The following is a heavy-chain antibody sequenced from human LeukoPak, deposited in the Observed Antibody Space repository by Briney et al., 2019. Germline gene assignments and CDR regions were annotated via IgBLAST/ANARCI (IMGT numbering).Heavy chain of an antibody. CDR2: IKQDGSEK. V-gene: IGHV3-7*01. D-gene: IGHD6-13*01. Sequence: QSGGSLRLSCAASGFTFSSYWMSWVRQAPGKGLEWVANIKQDGSEKYYVDSVKGRFTISRDNAKNSLYLQMNSLRAEDTAVYYCAREGSVGYSSSWTKYYFDYWGQGTLVTVSS. CDR3: AREGSVGYSSSWTKYYFDY. CDR1: GFTFSSYW. J-gene: IGHJ4*02.